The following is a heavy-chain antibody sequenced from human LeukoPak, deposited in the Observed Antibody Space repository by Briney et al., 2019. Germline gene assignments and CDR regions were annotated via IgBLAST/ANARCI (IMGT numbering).Heavy chain of an antibody. J-gene: IGHJ5*02. D-gene: IGHD1-26*01. V-gene: IGHV4-59*08. CDR1: GGSISSYY. CDR2: LYYSGNT. CDR3: ARQSDPSVGATGWFDP. Sequence: SETLSLTCTVSGGSISSYYWSWIRQPPGKGLEWIAYLYYSGNTYYNRSLKSRVTISVDTSKNQFSLRLTSVTAADTAVYYCARQSDPSVGATGWFDPWGQGTLVTVSS.